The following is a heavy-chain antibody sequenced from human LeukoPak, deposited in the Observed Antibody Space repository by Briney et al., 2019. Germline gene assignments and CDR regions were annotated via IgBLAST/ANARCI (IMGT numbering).Heavy chain of an antibody. CDR1: GFTFSSYA. V-gene: IGHV3-21*01. D-gene: IGHD3-9*01. J-gene: IGHJ4*02. CDR3: ARAEYFDWFRSVGTYYFDY. CDR2: FSSSSSYI. Sequence: PGGSLRLSCAASGFTFSSYAMSWVRQAPGKGLEWVSSFSSSSSYIYYADSVKGRFTISRDNAKNSLYLQMNSLRAEDTAVYYCARAEYFDWFRSVGTYYFDYWGQGTLVTVSS.